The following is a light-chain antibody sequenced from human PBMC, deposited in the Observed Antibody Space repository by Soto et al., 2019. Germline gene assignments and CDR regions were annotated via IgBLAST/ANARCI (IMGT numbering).Light chain of an antibody. J-gene: IGKJ4*01. V-gene: IGKV1-17*01. CDR2: GAS. Sequence: DIETTQSPSSLSASVWDKVTIPCRASQVISNSLAWFQQKPGRVPKRLIYGASTLQSWAPSRFSGSASGAAFTLTISSLQPEDFATYYCLQYNSYPFTFGGGTKVDI. CDR3: LQYNSYPFT. CDR1: QVISNS.